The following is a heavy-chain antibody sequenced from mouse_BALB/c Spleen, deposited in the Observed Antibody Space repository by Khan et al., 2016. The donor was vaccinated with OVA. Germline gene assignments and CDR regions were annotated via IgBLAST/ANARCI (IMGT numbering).Heavy chain of an antibody. CDR2: INPHVGET. Sequence: EVEQVESGPELVKPGASVKISCKASGYSFTGYFMNWVMQSHGKSLEWIGRINPHVGETFYNQKFKDKATLTVDESSSTAHMELRSLASEDSAVYYCARIYRSDFDYWGQGTTLTVSS. CDR1: GYSFTGYF. V-gene: IGHV1-20*02. D-gene: IGHD1-1*01. J-gene: IGHJ2*01. CDR3: ARIYRSDFDY.